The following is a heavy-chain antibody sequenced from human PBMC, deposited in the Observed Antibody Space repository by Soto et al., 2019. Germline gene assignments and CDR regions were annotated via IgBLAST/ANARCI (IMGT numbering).Heavy chain of an antibody. Sequence: KQSQTLSLTCAISGDSVSSNSAAWNWIRQSPSRGLEWLGRTYYRSKWYNDYAVSVKSRITINPDTSKNQFSLQLNSVTPEDTAVYYCARGPDWGDKLCPDAFDIWGQGTMVTVSS. CDR2: TYYRSKWYN. CDR3: ARGPDWGDKLCPDAFDI. D-gene: IGHD3-16*01. V-gene: IGHV6-1*01. J-gene: IGHJ3*02. CDR1: GDSVSSNSAA.